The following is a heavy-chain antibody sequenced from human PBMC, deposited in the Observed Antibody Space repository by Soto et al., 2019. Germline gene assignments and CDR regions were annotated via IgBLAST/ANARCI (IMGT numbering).Heavy chain of an antibody. Sequence: EVQLVETGGAVIQPGGSLRLSCAASGFTVSSNYMSWVRQAPVKGLEWVSVIYSSGNTDYADSVKGRFSISRDSSRNTVYLQMNNLRVEDTAVYYCARGSDSAKIRFDPWGQGPLVTVSS. CDR1: GFTVSSNY. CDR2: IYSSGNT. D-gene: IGHD2-21*02. V-gene: IGHV3-53*02. J-gene: IGHJ5*02. CDR3: ARGSDSAKIRFDP.